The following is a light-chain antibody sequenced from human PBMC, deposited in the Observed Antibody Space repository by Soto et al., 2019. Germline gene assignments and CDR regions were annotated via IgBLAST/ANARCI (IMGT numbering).Light chain of an antibody. CDR1: ESVSNY. CDR3: QQRSNWPIT. Sequence: EIVLTQSPATLSLSPGERATLSCRASESVSNYLAWYQQKRGQAPRVPIYDASNRAPGIPARFSGSGSGTDFTLTISSLEPEDFAVYYCQQRSNWPITFGQGTRLEIK. V-gene: IGKV3-11*01. CDR2: DAS. J-gene: IGKJ5*01.